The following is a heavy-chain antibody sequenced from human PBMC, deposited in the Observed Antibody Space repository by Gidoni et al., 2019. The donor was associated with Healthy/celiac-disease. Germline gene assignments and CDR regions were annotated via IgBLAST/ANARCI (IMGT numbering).Heavy chain of an antibody. V-gene: IGHV6-1*01. CDR1: GASVSSHSAA. Sequence: QVQLQQSGPGLVQPSQTLSLTCAISGASVSSHSAAWNWIRQSPSSGLEWLVRTYYRSKWYNDYAVSVKSRITINPDTSKNQFSLQLNSVTPEDTAVYYCAREVVYAIIGTIDYWGQGTLVTVSS. CDR3: AREVVYAIIGTIDY. D-gene: IGHD2-8*02. J-gene: IGHJ4*02. CDR2: TYYRSKWYN.